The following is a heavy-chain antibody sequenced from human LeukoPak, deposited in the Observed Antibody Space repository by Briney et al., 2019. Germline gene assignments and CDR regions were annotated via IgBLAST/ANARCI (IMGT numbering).Heavy chain of an antibody. Sequence: GGSLRLSCAASGFTFSTSAMSWVRQAPGKGLEWVSSISTTVGNTYYADSVKGRFTISRDNSNNTLYLQMNSLTAEDTAVYYCTKRAEVGGFDPWGQGTLVTVSS. J-gene: IGHJ5*02. CDR1: GFTFSTSA. CDR3: TKRAEVGGFDP. D-gene: IGHD3-10*01. CDR2: ISTTVGNT. V-gene: IGHV3-23*01.